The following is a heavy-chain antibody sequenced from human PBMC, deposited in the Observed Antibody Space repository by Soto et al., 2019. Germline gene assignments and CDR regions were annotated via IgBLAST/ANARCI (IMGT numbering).Heavy chain of an antibody. D-gene: IGHD6-19*01. CDR3: ARSKGIAVAGASDAFDI. Sequence: PGGSLRLSCAASGFTFSSYSMNWVRQAPGKGLEWVSSISSSSSYIYYADSVKGRFTISRDNAKNSPYLQMNSLRAEDTAVYYCARSKGIAVAGASDAFDIWGQGTMVTVSS. CDR2: ISSSSSYI. CDR1: GFTFSSYS. V-gene: IGHV3-21*01. J-gene: IGHJ3*02.